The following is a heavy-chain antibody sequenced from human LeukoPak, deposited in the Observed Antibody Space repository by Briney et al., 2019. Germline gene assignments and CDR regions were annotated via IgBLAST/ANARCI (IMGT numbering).Heavy chain of an antibody. CDR2: TYYRSKWYN. Sequence: SQTLSLTCALSGDSVSSNSAAWNWIMQSPSRGLEWLGRTYYRSKWYNGYAVSVKSRITINPDTSKNHFSLQLNSVTPEDTAIYYCARSGPSGYIDFWGQGTLVTVSS. V-gene: IGHV6-1*01. CDR3: ARSGPSGYIDF. D-gene: IGHD5-12*01. J-gene: IGHJ4*02. CDR1: GDSVSSNSAA.